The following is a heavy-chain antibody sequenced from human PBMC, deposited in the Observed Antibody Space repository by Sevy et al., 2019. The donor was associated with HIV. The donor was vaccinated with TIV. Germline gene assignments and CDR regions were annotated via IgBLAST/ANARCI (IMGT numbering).Heavy chain of an antibody. CDR2: IFSGGRT. CDR1: GLPAGGNK. D-gene: IGHD5-18*01. V-gene: IGHV3-53*01. Sequence: GGSLRLSCEPSGLPAGGNKISWAGRAQGKGLEWASVIFSGGRTYYADPVKGRFTISRDNSKNTLYLQMNSLRAEDTAVYYCARDRGYSYRGGHYYYGMDVWGQGTTVTVSS. CDR3: ARDRGYSYRGGHYYYGMDV. J-gene: IGHJ6*02.